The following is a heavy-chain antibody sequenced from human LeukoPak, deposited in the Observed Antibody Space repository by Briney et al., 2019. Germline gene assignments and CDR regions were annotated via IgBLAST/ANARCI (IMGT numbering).Heavy chain of an antibody. Sequence: PMASVKVSCKASGYTFTSYYMHWVRQAPGQGLEWMGIINPSGGSTSYAQKFQGRVTMTRDTSTSTVYMELSSLRSEDTAVYYCARVRRDILTRYGMDVWGQGTTVTVSS. J-gene: IGHJ6*02. CDR1: GYTFTSYY. CDR2: INPSGGST. CDR3: ARVRRDILTRYGMDV. D-gene: IGHD3-9*01. V-gene: IGHV1-46*01.